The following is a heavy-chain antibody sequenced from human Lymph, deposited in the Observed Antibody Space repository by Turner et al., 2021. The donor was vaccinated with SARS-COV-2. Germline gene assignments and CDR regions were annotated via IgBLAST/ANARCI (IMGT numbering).Heavy chain of an antibody. CDR3: AKDPGYCSGGSCYSRTYFDF. CDR2: ISGDGGGT. D-gene: IGHD2-15*01. CDR1: GFTFDYYA. J-gene: IGHJ4*02. V-gene: IGHV3-43*02. Sequence: GESGGGVVQPGGSLRLYCAASGFTFDYYAMHWVRKAQGKGLEWVSLISGDGGGTYYAGTVKGRFTISRDNSKNSLSLQMNSLRAEDTALYYCAKDPGYCSGGSCYSRTYFDFWGQGTLVTVSA.